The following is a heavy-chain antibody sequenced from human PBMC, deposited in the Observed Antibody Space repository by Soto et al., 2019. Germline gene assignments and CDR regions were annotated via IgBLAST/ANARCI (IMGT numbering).Heavy chain of an antibody. V-gene: IGHV1-3*01. CDR1: GYTYTSYA. Sequence: ASVKASCKASGYTYTSYAIHRVRHAPGQRLEWMGWINAGNGNTGYAQKFQGRVTMTRNTSINTAYMELSSLRSEDTAVYYCARAVKTVTTARTNWFDPWGQGNPVTVSS. CDR2: INAGNGNT. CDR3: ARAVKTVTTARTNWFDP. D-gene: IGHD4-4*01. J-gene: IGHJ5*02.